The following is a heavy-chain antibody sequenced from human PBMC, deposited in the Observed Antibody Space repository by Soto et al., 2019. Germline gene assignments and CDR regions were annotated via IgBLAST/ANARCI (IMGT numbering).Heavy chain of an antibody. CDR1: GFTFSSYA. CDR3: ARDQAPYYDFWSGYPHC. V-gene: IGHV3-30-3*01. J-gene: IGHJ4*02. Sequence: GGSLRLSCAASGFTFSSYAMHWVRQAPGKGLEWVAVISYDGSNKYYADSVKGRFTISRDNSKNTLYLQMNSLRAEDTAVYYCARDQAPYYDFWSGYPHCWGQGTLVTVSS. CDR2: ISYDGSNK. D-gene: IGHD3-3*01.